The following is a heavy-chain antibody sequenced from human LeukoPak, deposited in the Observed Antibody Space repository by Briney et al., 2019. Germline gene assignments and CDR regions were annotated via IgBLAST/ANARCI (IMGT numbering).Heavy chain of an antibody. CDR2: TYYRSKWYN. Sequence: SQTLSLTCAISGDSVPSNSAAWNWIRQSPSRGLEWLGRTYYRSKWYNDYAVSVKSRITINPDTSKNQFSLQLNSVTPEDTAVYYCARLLVGGIAAAGTNYYYGMDVWGQGTTVTVSS. V-gene: IGHV6-1*01. D-gene: IGHD6-13*01. CDR1: GDSVPSNSAA. J-gene: IGHJ6*02. CDR3: ARLLVGGIAAAGTNYYYGMDV.